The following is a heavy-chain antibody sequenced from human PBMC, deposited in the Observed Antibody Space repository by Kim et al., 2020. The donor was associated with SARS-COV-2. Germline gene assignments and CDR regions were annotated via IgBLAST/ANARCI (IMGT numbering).Heavy chain of an antibody. CDR3: VTAAEIVAAGRND. CDR1: GLAFDTYA. CDR2: IFYNSKEK. V-gene: IGHV3-23*03. Sequence: GGSLRLSCAASGLAFDTYAMSWVRQAPGKGLEWVSVIFYNSKEKYDADSVGGRFTISRDNSKKTMHLQMSSRRVEEAAVYYCVTAAEIVAAGRNDWGQGT. J-gene: IGHJ4*02. D-gene: IGHD6-13*01.